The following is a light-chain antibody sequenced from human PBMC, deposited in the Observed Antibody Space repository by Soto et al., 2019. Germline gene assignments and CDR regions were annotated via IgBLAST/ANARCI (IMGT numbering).Light chain of an antibody. J-gene: IGLJ3*02. CDR2: DVT. CDR1: SSDIGGYNS. V-gene: IGLV2-8*01. Sequence: QSVLTQSPSASGSPGQSVTISCTGTSSDIGGYNSVSWYQQHPGKAPKVMIYDVTKRPSGVPDRFSGSKSGNTASLTVSALQAEDEADYYCCSFAGSNSWVFGGGTQLTVL. CDR3: CSFAGSNSWV.